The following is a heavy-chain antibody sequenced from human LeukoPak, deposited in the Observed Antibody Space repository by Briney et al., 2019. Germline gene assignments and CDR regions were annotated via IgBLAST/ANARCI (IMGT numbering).Heavy chain of an antibody. CDR3: ARGRWLLDY. V-gene: IGHV1-46*01. J-gene: IGHJ4*02. Sequence: ASVKVSCTASGYXFTNYYMHWVRQAPGQGLEWMGIINPSGGYTSYAQIFQGRLTMTRDTSTSTVYMELSSLRSEDTAVYYCARGRWLLDYWGQGTLVTVSS. CDR2: INPSGGYT. CDR1: GYXFTNYY. D-gene: IGHD4-23*01.